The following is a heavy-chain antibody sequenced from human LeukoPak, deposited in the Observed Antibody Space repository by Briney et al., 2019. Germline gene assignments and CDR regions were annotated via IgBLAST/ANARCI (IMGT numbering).Heavy chain of an antibody. CDR3: ARDPRRYFDWLLSGDY. Sequence: GGFLRLSCAASGFTFSSYSMNWVRQAPGKGLEWVSYISSSRSTIYYADSVKGRFTISRDNAKNSLYLQMNSLRAEDTAVYYCARDPRRYFDWLLSGDYWGQGTLVTVSS. CDR2: ISSSRSTI. D-gene: IGHD3-9*01. J-gene: IGHJ4*02. V-gene: IGHV3-48*04. CDR1: GFTFSSYS.